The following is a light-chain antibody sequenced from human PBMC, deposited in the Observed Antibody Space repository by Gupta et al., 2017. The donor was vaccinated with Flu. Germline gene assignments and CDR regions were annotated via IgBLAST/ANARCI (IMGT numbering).Light chain of an antibody. Sequence: DIVMIQSPDSLDVSLGERATINCKSRRTLLYSSKNKNYVTWYQQKQGQPIKLLLDWASTRESGVSVRFSGSGSGTDFTLTITSLQAEDVAFYYCQQHDGSPPTFGRGTKVEIK. CDR2: WAS. V-gene: IGKV4-1*01. J-gene: IGKJ4*02. CDR1: RTLLYSSKNKNY. CDR3: QQHDGSPPT.